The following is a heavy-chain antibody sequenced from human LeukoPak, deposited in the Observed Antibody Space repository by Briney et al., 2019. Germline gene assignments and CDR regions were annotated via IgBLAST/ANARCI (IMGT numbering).Heavy chain of an antibody. D-gene: IGHD2-21*02. CDR3: AKGRVVTTSPLNY. Sequence: GGSLRLSCAASGFTFNNHAMNWVRQSPGKGVEWVSSISGCGGSTNYADSVKGRFTISRDNSKNTLSLEMNSLRADDTAVYFCAKGRVVTTSPLNYWGQGTLVTVSS. CDR1: GFTFNNHA. V-gene: IGHV3-23*01. J-gene: IGHJ4*02. CDR2: ISGCGGST.